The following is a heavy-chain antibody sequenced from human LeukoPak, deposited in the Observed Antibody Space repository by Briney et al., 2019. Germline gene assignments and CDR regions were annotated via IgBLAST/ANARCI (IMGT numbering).Heavy chain of an antibody. J-gene: IGHJ4*02. CDR1: GFIFSDAW. Sequence: GGSLRLSCAGSGFIFSDAWMSWVRQAPGKGLEWVANIEQDGSEKYYVDSVKGRFTISRDNAKNSLYLQMNSLRPEDTAVYYCAREGRRPTARPEDWGQGTLVTVSS. CDR2: IEQDGSEK. V-gene: IGHV3-7*01. D-gene: IGHD6-6*01. CDR3: AREGRRPTARPED.